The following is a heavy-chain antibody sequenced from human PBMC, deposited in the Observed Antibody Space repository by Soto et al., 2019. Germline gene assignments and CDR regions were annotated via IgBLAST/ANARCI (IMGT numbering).Heavy chain of an antibody. J-gene: IGHJ6*02. CDR1: GSNFSNNA. CDR3: AKSDSSTIFGVVRYGMDV. Sequence: GSLRPPGPVSGSNFSNNAMNWVRQTPGKGLEWVSAISGSGGSTKHADSVTGRLIISRDNSKNTLYLQMNSLRADDTAIYYSAKSDSSTIFGVVRYGMDVWGQGTKVTVYS. D-gene: IGHD3-3*01. CDR2: ISGSGGST. V-gene: IGHV3-23*01.